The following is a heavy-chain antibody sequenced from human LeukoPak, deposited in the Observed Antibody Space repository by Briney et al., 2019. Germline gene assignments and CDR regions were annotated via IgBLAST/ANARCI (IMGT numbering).Heavy chain of an antibody. V-gene: IGHV1-3*01. CDR2: INAGNGNT. J-gene: IGHJ4*02. CDR1: GYTFTSYA. CDR3: ARDYSSGWSFDY. D-gene: IGHD6-19*01. Sequence: GASVTVSCKASGYTFTSYAMHWVRQAPGQRLEWMGWINAGNGNTKYSQKFQVRVTITRDTSASTAYMELSSLRSEDTAVYYCARDYSSGWSFDYWGQGTLVTVSS.